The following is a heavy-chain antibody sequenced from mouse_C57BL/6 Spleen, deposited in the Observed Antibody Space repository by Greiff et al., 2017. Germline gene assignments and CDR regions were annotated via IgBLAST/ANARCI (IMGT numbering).Heavy chain of an antibody. CDR1: GFTFSDAW. Sequence: EVQLQQSGGGLVQPGGSMKLSCAASGFTFSDAWMDWVRQSPEKGLEWVAEIRNKANNHATYYAESVKGRFTISRDDSKSSVYLQRNSLRAEDTGIYYCTRPLIYYDYDVGFAYWGQGTLVTVSA. J-gene: IGHJ3*01. CDR2: IRNKANNHAT. CDR3: TRPLIYYDYDVGFAY. V-gene: IGHV6-6*01. D-gene: IGHD2-4*01.